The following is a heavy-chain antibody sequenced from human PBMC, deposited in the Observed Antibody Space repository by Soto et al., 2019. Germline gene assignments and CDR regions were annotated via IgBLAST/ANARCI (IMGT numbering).Heavy chain of an antibody. CDR2: IYYSGST. CDR1: GGSISSGGYY. V-gene: IGHV4-31*03. Sequence: SETLSLTCTVSGGSISSGGYYWSWIRQHPGKGQEWIGYIYYSGSTYYNPSLKSRVTISVDTSKNQFSLKLSSVTAADTAVYYCARYGPNYDYIWGSYRYDYFDYWGQGTLVTVSS. D-gene: IGHD3-16*02. J-gene: IGHJ4*02. CDR3: ARYGPNYDYIWGSYRYDYFDY.